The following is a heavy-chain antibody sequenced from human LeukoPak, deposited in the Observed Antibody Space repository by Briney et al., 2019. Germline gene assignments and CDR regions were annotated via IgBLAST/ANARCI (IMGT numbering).Heavy chain of an antibody. CDR2: INPKSGGT. V-gene: IGHV1-2*02. CDR1: GYTFTGYY. Sequence: ASVKVSCKASGYTFTGYYMHWVRQAPGQGLEWMGWINPKSGGTNFAQKFQGRVTVTRDTSISTAYMELSRLRSDDTAVYYCARAGTSYYFYMDVWGKGTTVTISS. D-gene: IGHD6-13*01. J-gene: IGHJ6*03. CDR3: ARAGTSYYFYMDV.